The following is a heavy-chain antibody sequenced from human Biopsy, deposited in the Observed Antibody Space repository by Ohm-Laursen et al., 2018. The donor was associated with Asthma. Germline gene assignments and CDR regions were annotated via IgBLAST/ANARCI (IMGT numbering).Heavy chain of an antibody. J-gene: IGHJ4*02. V-gene: IGHV1-24*01. CDR3: ASDFPKDYVRYNFQF. CDR1: GYSLTDLS. D-gene: IGHD4-17*01. Sequence: GASVKVSCKISGYSLTDLSMHWVRQAPGQGLEWMGGHDYAEGGTVNARRFQGRVTMTEDTSTDTAYMELSSLSSDDTAVYYCASDFPKDYVRYNFQFWGQGTLVTVSS. CDR2: HDYAEGGT.